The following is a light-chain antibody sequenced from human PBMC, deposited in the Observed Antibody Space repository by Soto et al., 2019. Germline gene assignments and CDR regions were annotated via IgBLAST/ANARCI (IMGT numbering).Light chain of an antibody. CDR3: QQYGSSGT. CDR2: DAS. J-gene: IGKJ5*01. CDR1: QSVSSN. Sequence: EIVMTQSPATLSVSPGESAPLSCRASQSVSSNLAWHQQKPGQAPRILMYDASTRATGISARFSGSWSGTEFTLTISRLEPEDFAVYYCQQYGSSGTFGQGTRLEIK. V-gene: IGKV3-15*01.